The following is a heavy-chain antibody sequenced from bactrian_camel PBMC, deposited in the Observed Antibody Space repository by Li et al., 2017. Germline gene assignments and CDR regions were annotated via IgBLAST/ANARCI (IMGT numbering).Heavy chain of an antibody. CDR2: INTYDGST. J-gene: IGHJ4*01. CDR1: AFTFSSTW. CDR3: MNFGAGFLL. Sequence: VQLVESGGGLVQPGGSLRLSCAAEAFTFSSTWVYWVRQAPGKGLDLASSINTYDGSTYYADSVKGRFTISSDSAKIRVYLQMRSPKSEDTAVYYCMNFGAGFLLWGQGTQVTVS. D-gene: IGHD1*01. V-gene: IGHV3S1*01.